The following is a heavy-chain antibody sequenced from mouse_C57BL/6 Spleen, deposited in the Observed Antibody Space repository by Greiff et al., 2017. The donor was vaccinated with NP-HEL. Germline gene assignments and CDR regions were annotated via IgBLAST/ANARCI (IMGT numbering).Heavy chain of an antibody. Sequence: EVKLMESGGGLVQPKGSLKLSCAASGFTFNTYAMHWVRQAPGKGLEWVARIRSKSSNDASYYADPVKDSFTISRDDSKSMLYLQMNNLTTEETAMYYCVRGRTGTGYFDVGGTGPTVTVSS. CDR2: IRSKSSNDAS. CDR1: GFTFNTYA. V-gene: IGHV10-3*01. CDR3: VRGRTGTGYFDV. J-gene: IGHJ1*03. D-gene: IGHD4-1*01.